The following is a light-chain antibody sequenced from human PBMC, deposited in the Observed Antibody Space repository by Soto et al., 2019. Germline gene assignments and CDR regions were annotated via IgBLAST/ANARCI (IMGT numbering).Light chain of an antibody. CDR3: QQYDNLPLT. CDR2: DAS. V-gene: IGKV1-33*01. J-gene: IGKJ4*01. Sequence: DIQMNQSPSSLSASVGDRVTITCQASQDISNYLNWYQQKPGKAPKLLIYDASNLETGVPSRFSRSGSGTDFTFTISSLQPEDIATYYCQQYDNLPLTFGGGTKVDIK. CDR1: QDISNY.